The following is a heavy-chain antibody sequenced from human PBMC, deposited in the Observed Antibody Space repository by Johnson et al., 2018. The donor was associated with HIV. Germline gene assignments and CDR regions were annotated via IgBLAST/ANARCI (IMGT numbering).Heavy chain of an antibody. Sequence: VQLVESGGGLVQPGGSLRLSCAASGFTFSSYAMSWVRQAPGKGLEWVSAISGSGGSTYYADSVKGRFTISRDNSKNTLYLQMNSLKAEDTAVYYCVSSGCQRCAFDIWGQGTMVTVSS. CDR1: GFTFSSYA. CDR2: ISGSGGST. J-gene: IGHJ3*02. CDR3: VSSGCQRCAFDI. V-gene: IGHV3-23*04. D-gene: IGHD6-19*01.